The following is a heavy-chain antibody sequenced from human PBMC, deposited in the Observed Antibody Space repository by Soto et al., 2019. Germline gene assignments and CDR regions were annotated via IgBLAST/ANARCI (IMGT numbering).Heavy chain of an antibody. V-gene: IGHV3-30*18. CDR2: ISYDGSNK. J-gene: IGHJ6*02. CDR1: GFTFSSYG. Sequence: SLRLSCAASGFTFSSYGMHWVRQAPGKGLERVAVISYDGSNKYYADSVKGRFTISRDNSKNTLYLQMNSLRAEDTAVYYCAKDASPGGMDVWGQGTTVTVSS. CDR3: AKDASPGGMDV.